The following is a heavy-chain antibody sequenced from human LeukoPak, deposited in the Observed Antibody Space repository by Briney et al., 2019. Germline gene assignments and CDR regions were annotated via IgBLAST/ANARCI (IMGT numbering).Heavy chain of an antibody. CDR1: GFTFSNYD. CDR2: ISGSGGST. D-gene: IGHD6-19*01. V-gene: IGHV3-23*01. Sequence: GGSLRLSCAASGFTFSNYDMNRVRQAPGKGLEWVSVISGSGGSTYYADSVKGRFTISRDNAKNSLYLQMNSLRAEDTAVYYCARAKGRMYSSTCFDYWGQGTLVTVSS. CDR3: ARAKGRMYSSTCFDY. J-gene: IGHJ4*02.